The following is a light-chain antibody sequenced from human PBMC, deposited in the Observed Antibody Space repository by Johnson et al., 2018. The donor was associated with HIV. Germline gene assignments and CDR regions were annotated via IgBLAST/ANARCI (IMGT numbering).Light chain of an antibody. J-gene: IGLJ1*01. CDR3: GTWDSSLTVYV. Sequence: QSVLTQPPSVSAAPGQKVTISCSGSSSNVGNNYVSWFQQLPGTAPKLLIYDNNERPSGIPDRFSGSKSGTSATLGITGLQTGDEADYYCGTWDSSLTVYVVGTGTKVTVL. V-gene: IGLV1-51*01. CDR2: DNN. CDR1: SSNVGNNY.